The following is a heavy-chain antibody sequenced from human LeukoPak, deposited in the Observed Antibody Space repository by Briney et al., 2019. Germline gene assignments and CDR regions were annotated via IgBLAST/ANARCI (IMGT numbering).Heavy chain of an antibody. D-gene: IGHD3-22*01. Sequence: GGSLRLSCAASGFTFSSYWMSWVRQAPGKALEWVANIKQDGSEKYYVDSVKGRFTISRDNAKNSLYLQMNSLRAEDTAVYYCARRNMYYYDSSGYYFDYWGQGTLVTVSS. V-gene: IGHV3-7*01. CDR1: GFTFSSYW. CDR3: ARRNMYYYDSSGYYFDY. CDR2: IKQDGSEK. J-gene: IGHJ4*02.